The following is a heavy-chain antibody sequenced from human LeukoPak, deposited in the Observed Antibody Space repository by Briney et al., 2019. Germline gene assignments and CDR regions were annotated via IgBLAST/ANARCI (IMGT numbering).Heavy chain of an antibody. CDR2: IYHSGYT. CDR3: ARDLNPTHYFDY. CDR1: GGSISNYY. J-gene: IGHJ4*02. V-gene: IGHV4-59*12. Sequence: PSETLSLTCTVSGGSISNYYWSWIRQPPGKGLEWIGSIYHSGYTHYNPSLKGRVTISVDTSKNDFSLKLSSVAAADTAIYYCARDLNPTHYFDYWGQGTLVTVSS.